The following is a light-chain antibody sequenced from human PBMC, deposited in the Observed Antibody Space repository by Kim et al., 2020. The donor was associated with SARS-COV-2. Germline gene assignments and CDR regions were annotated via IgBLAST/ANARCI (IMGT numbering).Light chain of an antibody. CDR1: SGNIVSNF. CDR3: QSYDATNHCV. Sequence: KTVTISCTRSSGNIVSNFVQWYQQRPGSAPTTRIYDDDKRPSGVPDRFSGSIDTSSNSASLTISGLQTEDEAAYYCQSYDATNHCVFGTGTKVTVL. J-gene: IGLJ1*01. V-gene: IGLV6-57*03. CDR2: DDD.